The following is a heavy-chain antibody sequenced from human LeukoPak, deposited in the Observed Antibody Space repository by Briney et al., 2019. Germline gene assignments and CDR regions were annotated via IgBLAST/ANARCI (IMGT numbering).Heavy chain of an antibody. Sequence: SVKVSCKASGGTFSSYAISWVRQAPGQGLEWMGRIIPMFNTSNYAQKYQDRVTITTDESTSTGYMELRSLRSEDTAVYYCAREGYCTNGVCYTRAFDIWGQGTVVTVSS. J-gene: IGHJ3*02. V-gene: IGHV1-69*05. CDR1: GGTFSSYA. CDR3: AREGYCTNGVCYTRAFDI. CDR2: IIPMFNTS. D-gene: IGHD2-8*01.